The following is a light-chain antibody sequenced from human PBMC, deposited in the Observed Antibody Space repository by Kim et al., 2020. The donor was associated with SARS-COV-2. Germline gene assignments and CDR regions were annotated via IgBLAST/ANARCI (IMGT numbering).Light chain of an antibody. V-gene: IGKV3-11*01. J-gene: IGKJ4*01. CDR3: QQRYDWPFT. CDR1: QSVGNS. Sequence: EIVLTQSPGTLSLSPGERATLSCRASQSVGNSLAWFQQKPGQAPRLLIFETSNRDTGIPARFSGSGSGTGFTLTISSLEPEDFAVYYCQQRYDWPFTFRGGTKVDIK. CDR2: ETS.